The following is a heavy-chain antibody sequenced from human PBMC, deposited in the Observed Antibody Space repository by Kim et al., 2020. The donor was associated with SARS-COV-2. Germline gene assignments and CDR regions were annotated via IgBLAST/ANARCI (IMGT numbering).Heavy chain of an antibody. V-gene: IGHV1-3*01. CDR3: ARAPRVSGTVTTWADY. Sequence: KFQGRVTITRDTSASTAYMELSSLRSEDTAVYYCARAPRVSGTVTTWADYWGQGTLVTVSS. D-gene: IGHD4-17*01. J-gene: IGHJ4*02.